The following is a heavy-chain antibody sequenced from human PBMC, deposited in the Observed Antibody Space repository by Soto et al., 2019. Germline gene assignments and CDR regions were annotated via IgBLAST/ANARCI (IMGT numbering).Heavy chain of an antibody. CDR1: GGTFSSYA. J-gene: IGHJ6*02. CDR2: IIRIFGTP. V-gene: IGHV1-69*12. Sequence: QVQLVQSGAEXKKPGSSVKVSCKASGGTFSSYAINWVRQAPGQGLEWMGGIIRIFGTPDYAQRFQGRVTITADESTSTAYMELSSLRSEDTAVYYCARQGSNEYYYYGMDVWGQGTTVTVSS. D-gene: IGHD3-10*01. CDR3: ARQGSNEYYYYGMDV.